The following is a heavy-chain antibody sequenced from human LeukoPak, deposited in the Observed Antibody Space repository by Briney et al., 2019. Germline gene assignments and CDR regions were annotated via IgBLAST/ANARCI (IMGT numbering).Heavy chain of an antibody. CDR1: GGSVSSGSYY. D-gene: IGHD5-12*01. J-gene: IGHJ6*02. V-gene: IGHV4-61*01. CDR3: VRDIVATIDHYYHGMDV. Sequence: PSETLSLTCIVSGGSVSSGSYYWSWIRQPPGKGLEWIGYIYNSVRTNYNPSLKSRVTISVDTSKNQLSLKLSSVTAADTAVYFCVRDIVATIDHYYHGMDVWGQGTTVTVSS. CDR2: IYNSVRT.